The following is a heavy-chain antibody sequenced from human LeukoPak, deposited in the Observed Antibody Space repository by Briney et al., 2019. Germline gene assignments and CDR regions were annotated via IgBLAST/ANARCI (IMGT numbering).Heavy chain of an antibody. CDR3: ARVRNGSYPYHFDY. J-gene: IGHJ4*02. Sequence: PSETLSLTCTVSGGSISSYYWSWIRQPPGKGLEWIGYIYYSGSTNYNPSLKSRVTISVDTSKNQFSLKLSSVTAADTAVYYCARVRNGSYPYHFDYWGQGTLVTVSS. CDR2: IYYSGST. D-gene: IGHD1-26*01. CDR1: GGSISSYY. V-gene: IGHV4-59*01.